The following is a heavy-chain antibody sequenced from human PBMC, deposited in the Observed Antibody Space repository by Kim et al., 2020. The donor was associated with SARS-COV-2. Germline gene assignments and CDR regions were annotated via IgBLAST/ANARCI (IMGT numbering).Heavy chain of an antibody. CDR1: GGSISSYY. CDR2: IYYSGST. V-gene: IGHV4-59*01. Sequence: SETLSLTCTVSGGSISSYYWSWIRQPPGKGLEWIGYIYYSGSTNYNPSLKSRVTISVDTSKNQFSLKLSSVTAADTAVYYCARWGYRFGELLHYYYGMDVWGQGTTVTVSS. CDR3: ARWGYRFGELLHYYYGMDV. D-gene: IGHD3-10*01. J-gene: IGHJ6*02.